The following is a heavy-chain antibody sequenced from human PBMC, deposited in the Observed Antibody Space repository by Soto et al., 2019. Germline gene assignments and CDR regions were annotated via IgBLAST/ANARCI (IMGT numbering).Heavy chain of an antibody. CDR3: TRAPFDFYSRIDP. CDR1: EETFNKFA. CDR2: IILLFGKT. J-gene: IGHJ5*01. V-gene: IGHV1-69*06. D-gene: IGHD2-15*01. Sequence: QVELVQSGAEVKTPGSSVKVSCKASEETFNKFAITWVRQAPGQGLEWMGGIILLFGKTEYAQQFRGRLTNPPDKSKGTHYKELENFRTEDTAIYYCTRAPFDFYSRIDPWGPGTLVTVSS.